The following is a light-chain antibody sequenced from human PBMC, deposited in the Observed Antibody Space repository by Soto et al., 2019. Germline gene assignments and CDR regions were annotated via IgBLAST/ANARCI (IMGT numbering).Light chain of an antibody. V-gene: IGLV2-14*01. J-gene: IGLJ1*01. CDR2: DVS. CDR3: CSYTRSGTLM. Sequence: QSALTQPASVSGSPGQSITIPCVGSSSDIGDYNYVSWYQQHPGKVPKVIIYDVSNRPSGVSYRFSATKSGNTASLTISGLQAEDEADYYCCSYTRSGTLMFGTGGKLTVL. CDR1: SSDIGDYNY.